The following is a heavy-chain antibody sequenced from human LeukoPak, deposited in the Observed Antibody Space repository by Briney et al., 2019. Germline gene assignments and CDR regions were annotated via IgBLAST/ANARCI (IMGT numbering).Heavy chain of an antibody. J-gene: IGHJ3*02. CDR2: VYPGDSDT. D-gene: IGHD1-26*01. CDR3: ARRRGRYSGDAFDI. Sequence: GESLKISCKGSGYSFTDYWIGWVRQMPGKGLDWMGIVYPGDSDTRYSPSFQGQVTISADKSISTAYLQWSSLKASDTAIYYCARRRGRYSGDAFDIWGQGTMVTVSS. CDR1: GYSFTDYW. V-gene: IGHV5-51*01.